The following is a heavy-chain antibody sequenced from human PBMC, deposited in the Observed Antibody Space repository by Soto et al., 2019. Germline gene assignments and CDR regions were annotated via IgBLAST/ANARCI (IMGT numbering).Heavy chain of an antibody. D-gene: IGHD4-17*01. J-gene: IGHJ4*02. CDR3: AKGTKMTTVTTLVVSHFDY. CDR2: ISWNSGSI. CDR1: GFTFDDYA. V-gene: IGHV3-9*01. Sequence: GGSLRLSCAASGFTFDDYAMHWVRQAPGKGLEWVSGISWNSGSIGYADSVKGRFTISRDNAKNSLYLQMNSLRAEDTALYYCAKGTKMTTVTTLVVSHFDYWGQGTLVTVSS.